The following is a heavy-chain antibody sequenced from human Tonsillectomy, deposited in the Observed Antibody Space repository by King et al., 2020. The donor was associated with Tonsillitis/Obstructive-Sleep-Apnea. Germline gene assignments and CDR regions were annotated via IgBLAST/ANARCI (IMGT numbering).Heavy chain of an antibody. CDR3: SGNIVVPNTMNLFDC. Sequence: VQLVESGGGVVQPERSLRLSCEASGFHFVAYALHWVRQAPGKGLDWVALISTDGTTEKYADSVKGRFTLSRDNSGNPLTIHMNSLRTEDTAVSYCSGNIVVPNTMNLFDCWGQRAPATVPS. CDR2: ISTDGTTE. V-gene: IGHV3-30*14. CDR1: GFHFVAYA. D-gene: IGHD5-12*01. J-gene: IGHJ4*02.